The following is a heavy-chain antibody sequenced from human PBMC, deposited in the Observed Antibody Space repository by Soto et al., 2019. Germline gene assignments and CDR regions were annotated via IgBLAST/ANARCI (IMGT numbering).Heavy chain of an antibody. J-gene: IGHJ3*02. Sequence: QVQLVESGGGVVQPGRSLRLSCAASGFTFSSYAMHWVRQAPGKGLEWVAVISYDGSNKYYADSVKGRFTISRDNSKNTLYLQMNSLRAEDTAVYYCARELPSWDDSSGYYPDSAFDIWGQGTMVTVSS. CDR3: ARELPSWDDSSGYYPDSAFDI. D-gene: IGHD3-22*01. V-gene: IGHV3-30-3*01. CDR2: ISYDGSNK. CDR1: GFTFSSYA.